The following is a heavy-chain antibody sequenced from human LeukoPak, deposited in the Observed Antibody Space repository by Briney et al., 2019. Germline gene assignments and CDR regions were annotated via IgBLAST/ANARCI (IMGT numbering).Heavy chain of an antibody. CDR2: IYYSGST. D-gene: IGHD3-22*01. Sequence: PSETLSLTCTVSGGSISSSSYYWGWIRQPPGKGLEWIGSIYYSGSTYYNPSLKSRVTISVDTSKNQFSLKLSSVTAADTAVYYCARLTYDSSGYYYYGGDDYWGQGTLVTVSS. V-gene: IGHV4-39*01. CDR1: GGSISSSSYY. CDR3: ARLTYDSSGYYYYGGDDY. J-gene: IGHJ4*02.